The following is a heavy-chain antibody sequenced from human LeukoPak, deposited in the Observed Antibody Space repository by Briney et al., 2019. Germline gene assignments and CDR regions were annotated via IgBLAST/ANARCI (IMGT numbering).Heavy chain of an antibody. J-gene: IGHJ4*02. Sequence: GGSLRLSCVASGFTFSSFQMNWVRQAPGKGLEWVSYISSSGSIMFYADSVKGRFTISRDNAKNSLYLHMNSLRAEDTAVYYCARTPTYYDILTDYPYYFDYWGQGTLATVSS. D-gene: IGHD3-9*01. CDR2: ISSSGSIM. V-gene: IGHV3-48*03. CDR3: ARTPTYYDILTDYPYYFDY. CDR1: GFTFSSFQ.